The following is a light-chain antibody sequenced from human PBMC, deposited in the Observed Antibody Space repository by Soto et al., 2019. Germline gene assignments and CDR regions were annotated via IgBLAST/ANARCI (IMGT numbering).Light chain of an antibody. Sequence: EIVLTQSPGTLSLSPGERATLSCRASQSVSNNYLAWYQQKPGQAPRLLIHGATTRATGIPARFSGSGSGTEFTLTISSLQPEDFAAYYCQQSYDMPWTFGQGTKVDIK. CDR1: QSVSNNY. V-gene: IGKV3-20*01. CDR3: QQSYDMPWT. CDR2: GAT. J-gene: IGKJ1*01.